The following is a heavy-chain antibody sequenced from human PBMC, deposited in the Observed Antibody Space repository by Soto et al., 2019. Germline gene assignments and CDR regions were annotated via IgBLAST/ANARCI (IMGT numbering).Heavy chain of an antibody. CDR2: ISYDGSNK. V-gene: IGHV3-30-3*01. J-gene: IGHJ4*02. D-gene: IGHD1-26*01. CDR1: GFN. Sequence: QVQLVVSGGGVVQPGRSLRLSCAASGFNMHWVRQAPGKGLEWVAVISYDGSNKYYADSVKGRFSISRDNSKNTLYLQMNSLRAEDTAVYYCAMTVGATSWNFDYWGQGILVTVSS. CDR3: AMTVGATSWNFDY.